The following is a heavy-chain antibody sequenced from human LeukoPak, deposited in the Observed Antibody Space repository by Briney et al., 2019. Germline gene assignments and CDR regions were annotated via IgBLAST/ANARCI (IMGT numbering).Heavy chain of an antibody. CDR2: ISSSSNYI. CDR1: GFTFSAYN. V-gene: IGHV3-21*01. CDR3: VRVAPGSNTGDY. Sequence: PGGSLRLSCVTSGFTFSAYNMNWVRQAPGKGLEWVSCISSSSNYIYYADSVKGRFTISRDNAKNSLYLQMNSLRAEDTAVYYCVRVAPGSNTGDYWGQGTLVTVSS. D-gene: IGHD2-8*01. J-gene: IGHJ4*02.